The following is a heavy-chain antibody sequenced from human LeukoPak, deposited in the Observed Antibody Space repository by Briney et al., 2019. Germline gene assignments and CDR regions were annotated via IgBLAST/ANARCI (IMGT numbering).Heavy chain of an antibody. V-gene: IGHV3-21*01. CDR3: ARDISGYSTFDY. CDR2: ISSSSSYI. Sequence: PGGSLRLSCAASGFTFSSYSMNWVRQAPGKGLEWVSSISSSSSYIYYADSVKGRFTISRDNAKNSLYLQMNSLRAEDTAVYYCARDISGYSTFDYWGQGTLVTVSS. J-gene: IGHJ4*02. CDR1: GFTFSSYS. D-gene: IGHD4-11*01.